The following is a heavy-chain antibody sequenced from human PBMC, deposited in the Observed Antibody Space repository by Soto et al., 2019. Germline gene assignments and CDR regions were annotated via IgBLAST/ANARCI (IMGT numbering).Heavy chain of an antibody. CDR2: ISSGGRSI. CDR3: ARDAPDSHDSNGSLF. J-gene: IGHJ4*02. CDR1: GFTFSSYE. D-gene: IGHD3-22*01. Sequence: VQLVESGGGLVQPGGSLRLSCAASGFTFSSYEMIWVRQPPGKGLEWVSYISSGGRSIYYADSVKGRFTISRDNAKNSLYLTLNSLRAEDTGVYYCARDAPDSHDSNGSLFWGQGNLVAVSS. V-gene: IGHV3-48*03.